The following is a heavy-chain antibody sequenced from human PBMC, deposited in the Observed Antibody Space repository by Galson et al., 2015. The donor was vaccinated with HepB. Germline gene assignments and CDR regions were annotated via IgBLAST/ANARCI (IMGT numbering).Heavy chain of an antibody. CDR2: ISYDGNDT. D-gene: IGHD3-3*01. Sequence: SLRLSCAASGFTFSSYAMHWVRQAPGKGLEWVAVISYDGNDTYYADSVKGRFTTSRDNSKNTLYLQMNSLRTEDTAVYYCAKDGVYDFWNTYYTSDYFDYWGQGTLVTVSS. V-gene: IGHV3-30*18. CDR1: GFTFSSYA. CDR3: AKDGVYDFWNTYYTSDYFDY. J-gene: IGHJ4*02.